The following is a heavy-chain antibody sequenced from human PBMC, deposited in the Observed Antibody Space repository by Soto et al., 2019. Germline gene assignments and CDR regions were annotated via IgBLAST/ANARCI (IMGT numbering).Heavy chain of an antibody. CDR1: GYTFTSYG. CDR3: ARDLEWGGKYSSSPGY. D-gene: IGHD6-13*01. J-gene: IGHJ4*02. CDR2: ISAYNGNT. V-gene: IGHV1-18*04. Sequence: ASVKVSCKASGYTFTSYGISWVRQAPGQGLEWMGWISAYNGNTNYAQKLQGRVTMTTDTSTSTAYMELRSLRSDDTAVYYCARDLEWGGKYSSSPGYWGQGTLGTVSA.